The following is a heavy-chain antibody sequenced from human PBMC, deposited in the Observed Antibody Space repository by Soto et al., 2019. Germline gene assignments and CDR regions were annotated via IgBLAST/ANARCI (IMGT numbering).Heavy chain of an antibody. CDR2: ISAYNGNT. J-gene: IGHJ3*02. V-gene: IGHV1-18*01. CDR3: AISESIAPPDAFDI. Sequence: ASVKVSCKASGYTFTSYGISWVRQAPGQGLEWMGWISAYNGNTNYAQKLQGRVTISADKSISTAYLQWSSLKASDTAMYYCAISESIAPPDAFDIWGQGTMVTVSS. D-gene: IGHD6-6*01. CDR1: GYTFTSYG.